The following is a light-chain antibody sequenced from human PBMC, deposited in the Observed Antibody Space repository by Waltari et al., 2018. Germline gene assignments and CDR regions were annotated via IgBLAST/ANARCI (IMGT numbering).Light chain of an antibody. CDR3: QQRSDWPLT. J-gene: IGKJ4*01. CDR1: QSVSTY. Sequence: EIVLTQSPATLSLSPGERATLSCRASQSVSTYLGWYQQKPRQAPRLLIFDASRRATGFPARFSATGSGTDFTLTISSLEPEDFATYYCQQRSDWPLTFGGGTKVELK. CDR2: DAS. V-gene: IGKV3-11*01.